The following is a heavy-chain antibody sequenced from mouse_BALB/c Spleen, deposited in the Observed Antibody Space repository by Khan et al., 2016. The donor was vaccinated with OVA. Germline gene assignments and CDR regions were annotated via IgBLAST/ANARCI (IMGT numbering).Heavy chain of an antibody. D-gene: IGHD2-13*01. V-gene: IGHV1-7*01. CDR2: INPSTGYT. J-gene: IGHJ2*01. CDR1: GYTFTSYW. Sequence: QVRLQQSGAELAKPGASVKMSCKASGYTFTSYWMHWVKQRPGQGLEWIGYINPSTGYTEYNQKFKDKATLTADKSSSTAYMQLSSLTSEDSAVYYCARRDYYSFDYWGQGTTLTVSS. CDR3: ARRDYYSFDY.